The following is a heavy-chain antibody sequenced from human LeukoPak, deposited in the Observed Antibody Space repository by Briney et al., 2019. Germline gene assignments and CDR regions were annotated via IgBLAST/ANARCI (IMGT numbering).Heavy chain of an antibody. Sequence: GESLKISCKGSGYSFTTYWINWVRQMPGKSLEWMGRIDPSDSYTNYSPSFQGHVTISADKSISTAYLQWSSLKASDTAMYYCATPSSGYSSGWYGGAFDIWGQGTMVTVSS. CDR1: GYSFTTYW. J-gene: IGHJ3*02. D-gene: IGHD6-19*01. CDR3: ATPSSGYSSGWYGGAFDI. V-gene: IGHV5-10-1*01. CDR2: IDPSDSYT.